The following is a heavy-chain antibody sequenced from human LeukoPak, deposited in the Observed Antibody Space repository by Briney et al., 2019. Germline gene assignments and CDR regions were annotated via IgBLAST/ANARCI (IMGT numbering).Heavy chain of an antibody. Sequence: PGGSLRLSCPASGFTFANYDMHWVRQVTGEGLEWVSNILSSGDTQYSGSAKGRFTFSRENDKNSLYLQMNTLRVEDTAVYYCARDLGGSSNGPSRMDVWGQGTTVIVSS. CDR3: ARDLGGSSNGPSRMDV. V-gene: IGHV3-13*01. CDR1: GFTFANYD. D-gene: IGHD6-6*01. CDR2: ILSSGDT. J-gene: IGHJ6*02.